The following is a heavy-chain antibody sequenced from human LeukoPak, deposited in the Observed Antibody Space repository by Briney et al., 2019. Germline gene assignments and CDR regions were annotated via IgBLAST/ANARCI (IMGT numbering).Heavy chain of an antibody. V-gene: IGHV3-21*04. J-gene: IGHJ4*02. CDR1: GFTFSSYS. Sequence: PGGSLRLSCTASGFTFSSYSMNWVRQAPGKGLEWVSSISSSSDYIYYADSVKGRFTISRDNARNSLYLQMNSLRAEDTAVYYCAKRPYDSSGYWPDFDYWGQGTLVTVSS. CDR3: AKRPYDSSGYWPDFDY. CDR2: ISSSSDYI. D-gene: IGHD3-22*01.